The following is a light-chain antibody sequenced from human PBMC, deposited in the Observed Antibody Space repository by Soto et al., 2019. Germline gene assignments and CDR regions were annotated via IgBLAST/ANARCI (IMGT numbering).Light chain of an antibody. V-gene: IGLV2-14*01. CDR3: NSYTSSRTLV. Sequence: QSALTQPASVSGSPGQSITISCTGTSSDVGGYNFVSWYQQHPGKAPKLMIYEVSNRPSGVSNRFSGSKSGNTASLTISGLQAEDEADYYCNSYTSSRTLVFGGGIQLTVL. J-gene: IGLJ3*02. CDR2: EVS. CDR1: SSDVGGYNF.